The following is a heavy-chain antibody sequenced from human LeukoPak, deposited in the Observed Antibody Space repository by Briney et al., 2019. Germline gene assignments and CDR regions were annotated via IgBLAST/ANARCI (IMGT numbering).Heavy chain of an antibody. D-gene: IGHD3-22*01. V-gene: IGHV1-8*01. CDR2: MNPNSGNT. Sequence: GASVKVSCKASGYTFTSYDINWVRQATGQGLEWMGWMNPNSGNTGYAQKFQGRVTMTRNTSISTAYMELSSLRSEDTAVYYCARALPYARYDSSGYYDHYYYYMDVWGKGTTVTVSS. CDR1: GYTFTSYD. J-gene: IGHJ6*03. CDR3: ARALPYARYDSSGYYDHYYYYMDV.